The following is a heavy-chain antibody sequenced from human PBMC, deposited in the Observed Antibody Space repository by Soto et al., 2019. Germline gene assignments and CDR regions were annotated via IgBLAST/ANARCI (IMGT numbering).Heavy chain of an antibody. CDR1: GYTFTSHG. CDR2: ISAYNGDT. V-gene: IGHV1-18*01. J-gene: IGHJ6*03. CDR3: ARMVRGSNIDYYHYMDV. Sequence: QVQLVQSGGDVRKPGASVKVSCKASGYTFTSHGISWVRQAPGQGLEWMGWISAYNGDTNYGQKLQGRVTVTTDRSTSTAYMELRSLRSEDTAVYYCARMVRGSNIDYYHYMDVWGKGTTVTVSS. D-gene: IGHD3-10*01.